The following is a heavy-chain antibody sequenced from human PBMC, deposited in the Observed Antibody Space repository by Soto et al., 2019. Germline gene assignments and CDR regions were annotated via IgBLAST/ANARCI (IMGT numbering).Heavy chain of an antibody. J-gene: IGHJ5*02. CDR1: GFTFSSYA. CDR3: AKDSGNWNYLAVNWFDP. D-gene: IGHD1-7*01. Sequence: PGGSLRLSCAASGFTFSSYAMSWVRQAPGKGLEWVSAISGSGGSTYYADSVKGRFTISRDNSKNTLYLQMNSLRAEDTAVYYCAKDSGNWNYLAVNWFDPWGQGTLVTVSS. CDR2: ISGSGGST. V-gene: IGHV3-23*01.